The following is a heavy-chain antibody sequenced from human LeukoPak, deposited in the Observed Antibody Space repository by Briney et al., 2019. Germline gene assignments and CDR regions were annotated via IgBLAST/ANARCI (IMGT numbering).Heavy chain of an antibody. J-gene: IGHJ4*02. V-gene: IGHV1-2*06. CDR1: GYTFTALY. CDR3: ARGYSSSWLDY. D-gene: IGHD6-13*01. Sequence: ASVKVSCKASGYTFTALYMHWVRQAPGQGREWMGRINPNSGGTKYAQKFQGKVTMTTDTSINTAYLELSRLRSDDTAVYYCARGYSSSWLDYWGQGTLVTVSS. CDR2: INPNSGGT.